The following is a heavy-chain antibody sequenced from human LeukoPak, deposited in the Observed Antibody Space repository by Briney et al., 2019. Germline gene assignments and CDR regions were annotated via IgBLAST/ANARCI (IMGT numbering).Heavy chain of an antibody. CDR2: INPSGGST. CDR3: AREYNWNDY. Sequence: PLASVKVSCKASGYTFTSYYMHWVRQAPGQGLEWMGIINPSGGSTSYAQKFQGRVTMTRDMSTSTVYMELSRLRSDDTAVYYCAREYNWNDYWGQGTLVTVSS. D-gene: IGHD1-20*01. V-gene: IGHV1-46*01. J-gene: IGHJ4*02. CDR1: GYTFTSYY.